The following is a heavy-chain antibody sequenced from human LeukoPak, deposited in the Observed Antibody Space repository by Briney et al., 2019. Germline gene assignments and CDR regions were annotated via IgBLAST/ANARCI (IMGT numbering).Heavy chain of an antibody. Sequence: GASVKVSCKASGYTFTSYDINWVRQATGQGLEWMGWMNPNSGNTGYAQKFQGRVTITRNTSISTAYMELSSLRSEDTAVYYCAKERPGILFDPWGQGTLVTVSS. CDR1: GYTFTSYD. CDR3: AKERPGILFDP. V-gene: IGHV1-8*03. J-gene: IGHJ5*02. D-gene: IGHD1-1*01. CDR2: MNPNSGNT.